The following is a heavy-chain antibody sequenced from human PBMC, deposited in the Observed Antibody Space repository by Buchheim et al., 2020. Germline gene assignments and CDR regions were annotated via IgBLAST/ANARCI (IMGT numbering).Heavy chain of an antibody. Sequence: QVQLVQSGAEVKKPGASVKVSCKASGYTFTSYYMHWVRQAPGQGLEWMGIINPSGGSTSYAQKFPGRVTMTRDTSPSKVYMELGSLRSEDTAVYYCARGGYSSSWGTFYYYGMDVWGQGTT. CDR3: ARGGYSSSWGTFYYYGMDV. CDR2: INPSGGST. J-gene: IGHJ6*02. CDR1: GYTFTSYY. V-gene: IGHV1-46*03. D-gene: IGHD6-13*01.